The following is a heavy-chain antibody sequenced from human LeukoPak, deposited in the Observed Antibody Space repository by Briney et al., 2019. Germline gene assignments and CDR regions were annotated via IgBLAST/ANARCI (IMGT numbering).Heavy chain of an antibody. J-gene: IGHJ3*02. Sequence: RAGGSLRLSCAASGFTFSSFSINWVRQAPGKGLEWVSSISTSSTYIYYADSVKGRFTISRDNARNSLHLQMNSLRAEDTAVYYCARDLYGSGLDAFDIWGQGTMVTVSS. CDR1: GFTFSSFS. D-gene: IGHD3-10*01. CDR2: ISTSSTYI. V-gene: IGHV3-21*01. CDR3: ARDLYGSGLDAFDI.